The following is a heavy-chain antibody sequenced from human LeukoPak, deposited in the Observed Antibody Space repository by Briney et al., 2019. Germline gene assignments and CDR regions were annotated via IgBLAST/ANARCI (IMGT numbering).Heavy chain of an antibody. J-gene: IGHJ4*02. V-gene: IGHV1-69-2*01. Sequence: ASVKVSCKVSGYTFTDYYMHWGQQAPGKGLEWMGLVDPEDGETIYAEKFQGRVTITADTSTDTAYMELSSLRSEDTAVYYCPTVPSSVANDYWGQGTLVTVSS. D-gene: IGHD5-12*01. CDR1: GYTFTDYY. CDR3: PTVPSSVANDY. CDR2: VDPEDGET.